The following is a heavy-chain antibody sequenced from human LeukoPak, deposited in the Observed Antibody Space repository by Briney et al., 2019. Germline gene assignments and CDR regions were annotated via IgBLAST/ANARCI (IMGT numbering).Heavy chain of an antibody. CDR1: GLTFSNFK. D-gene: IGHD5/OR15-5a*01. Sequence: GGSLRLSCAVSGLTFSNFKMNWVRQAPGKGLEWVSYISDSGRTTFYADSVKGRFTISRDNAKNSLYLQMSSLRAEDTAVYYCARGSTFDYWGQGTLVTVSS. CDR3: ARGSTFDY. J-gene: IGHJ4*02. CDR2: ISDSGRTT. V-gene: IGHV3-48*03.